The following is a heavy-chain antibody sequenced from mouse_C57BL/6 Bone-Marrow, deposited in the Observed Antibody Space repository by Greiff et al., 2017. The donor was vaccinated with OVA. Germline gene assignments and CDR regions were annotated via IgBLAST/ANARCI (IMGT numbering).Heavy chain of an antibody. CDR1: GFTFSNYW. Sequence: EVKLEESGGGLVQPGGSMKLSCVASGFTFSNYWMNWVRQSPEKGLEWVAQIRLKSDNYATHYAESVKGRFTISIDDSKSSVYLQMNNLSAEDTGIYYCTGNYYGSSFTSFAYWGQGTLVTVSA. CDR3: TGNYYGSSFTSFAY. CDR2: IRLKSDNYAT. V-gene: IGHV6-3*01. J-gene: IGHJ3*01. D-gene: IGHD1-1*01.